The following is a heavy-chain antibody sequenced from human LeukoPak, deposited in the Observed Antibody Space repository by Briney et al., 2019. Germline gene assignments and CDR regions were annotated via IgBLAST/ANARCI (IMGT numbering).Heavy chain of an antibody. CDR3: ARDGGEYSSGSGFMGDY. CDR2: IIPIFGTA. D-gene: IGHD6-19*01. CDR1: GGTFSSYA. V-gene: IGHV1-69*13. J-gene: IGHJ4*02. Sequence: SVKVSCKASGGTFSSYAISWVRQAPGQGREWMGGIIPIFGTANYAQKFQGRVTITADESTSTAYMELSSLRSEDTAVYYCARDGGEYSSGSGFMGDYWGQGTLVTVSS.